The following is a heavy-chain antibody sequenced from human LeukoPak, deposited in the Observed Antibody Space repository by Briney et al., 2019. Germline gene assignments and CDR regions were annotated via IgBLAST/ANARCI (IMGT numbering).Heavy chain of an antibody. V-gene: IGHV4-59*01. CDR2: IYYSGST. D-gene: IGHD6-25*01. CDR1: GGSISSYY. Sequence: SETLSLTCTVSGGSISSYYWSWIRQPPGKGLEWIGYIYYSGSTNYNPSLKSRVTISVDTSKNQFSLKLSSVTAEDTAVYYCARGRPRDYYYGMDVWGQGTTVIVSS. J-gene: IGHJ6*02. CDR3: ARGRPRDYYYGMDV.